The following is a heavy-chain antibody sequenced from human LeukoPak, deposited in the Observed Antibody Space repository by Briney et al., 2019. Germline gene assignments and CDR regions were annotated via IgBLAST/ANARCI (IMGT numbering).Heavy chain of an antibody. V-gene: IGHV3-21*01. CDR2: ISSSSSYI. Sequence: PGGSLRLSCAASGFTFSSYSMNWVGQPPGKGLEWVPSISSSSSYIYYADSVKGRFTIPRDNAKNSLYLQMNSLRAEDTAVYYCARDGQWETALDYWGQGTLVTVSS. CDR3: ARDGQWETALDY. D-gene: IGHD1-26*01. CDR1: GFTFSSYS. J-gene: IGHJ4*02.